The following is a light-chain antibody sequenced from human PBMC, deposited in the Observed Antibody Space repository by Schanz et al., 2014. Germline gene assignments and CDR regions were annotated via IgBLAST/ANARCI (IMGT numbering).Light chain of an antibody. CDR2: GDN. CDR3: CSYAGSSTRHWV. Sequence: QSALTQPASVSASPGQSITISCTGTATDIGGTYLVSWYQQNPGEAPKLLILGDNHRPSGVSNRFSGSDSGNTASLTVSGLQTEDEADYYCCSYAGSSTRHWVFGGGIKLTVL. J-gene: IGLJ3*02. V-gene: IGLV2-23*01. CDR1: ATDIGGTYL.